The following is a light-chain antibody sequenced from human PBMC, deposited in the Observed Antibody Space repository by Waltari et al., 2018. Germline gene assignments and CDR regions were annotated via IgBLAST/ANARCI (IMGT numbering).Light chain of an antibody. CDR2: DVT. Sequence: SALTQPDSVSGSPGQSITISCSGLRSDSAAYESVSWYQQNPGKAPKVIIYDVTSRPSGVSNRFSGSKSGSSASLTISGLQPEDEADYYCSSFTTSTTGIFGGGTRLTVL. J-gene: IGLJ2*01. CDR1: RSDSAAYES. CDR3: SSFTTSTTGI. V-gene: IGLV2-14*01.